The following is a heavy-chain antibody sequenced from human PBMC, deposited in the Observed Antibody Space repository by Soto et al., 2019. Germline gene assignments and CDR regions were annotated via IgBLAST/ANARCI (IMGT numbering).Heavy chain of an antibody. CDR2: ISGSGGST. J-gene: IGHJ4*02. Sequence: WGSLRPSCAASGFTFISYAISCVRHSPGKWLEWVSAISGSGGSTYYADSVKGRFTISRDNSKNTLFLQMNSLRADDTAVYYCAKDQASGQGSFDSWGQGTLVTVSS. V-gene: IGHV3-23*01. CDR1: GFTFISYA. CDR3: AKDQASGQGSFDS.